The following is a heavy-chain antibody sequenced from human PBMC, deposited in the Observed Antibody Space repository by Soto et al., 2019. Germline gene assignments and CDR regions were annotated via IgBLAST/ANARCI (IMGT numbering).Heavy chain of an antibody. J-gene: IGHJ4*02. CDR3: ARGWGRIFDY. V-gene: IGHV4-34*01. D-gene: IGHD7-27*01. CDR1: GGSFSGYY. Sequence: QVQLQQWGAGLLKPSETLSLTCAVYGGSFSGYYWHWIRQPPGKGLEWIGEINHSGSTNYNPSLKRRVTLSVDTSKNQFSLKLSSVTAADTAVYYCARGWGRIFDYWGQGTLVTVSS. CDR2: INHSGST.